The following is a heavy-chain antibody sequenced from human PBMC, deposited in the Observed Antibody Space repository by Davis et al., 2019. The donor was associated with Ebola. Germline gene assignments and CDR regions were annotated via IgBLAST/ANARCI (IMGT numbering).Heavy chain of an antibody. CDR1: GFTFDDYA. Sequence: SLKISCAASGFTFDDYAMHWVRQAPGKGLEWVSGISWNSGSIGYADSVKGRFTISRDNAKNSLYLQMNSLRAEDTALYYCAKDVLTGDLAWGGYFDLWGRGTLVTVSS. V-gene: IGHV3-9*01. D-gene: IGHD7-27*01. J-gene: IGHJ2*01. CDR2: ISWNSGSI. CDR3: AKDVLTGDLAWGGYFDL.